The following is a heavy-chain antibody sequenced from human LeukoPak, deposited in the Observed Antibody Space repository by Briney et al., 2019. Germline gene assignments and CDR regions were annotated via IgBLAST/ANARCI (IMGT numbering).Heavy chain of an antibody. Sequence: PGGSLRLSCGASGFTFDDYGIRGVGQAPGRGRDWVSGINWIGGRTVFANSVKGACTFSRANAKNSMYLQMNSLRAEDTAVYYCAGTTNTIFGVVHDYWGQGTLVTVSS. D-gene: IGHD3-3*01. V-gene: IGHV3-20*04. J-gene: IGHJ4*02. CDR1: GFTFDDYG. CDR2: INWIGGRT. CDR3: AGTTNTIFGVVHDY.